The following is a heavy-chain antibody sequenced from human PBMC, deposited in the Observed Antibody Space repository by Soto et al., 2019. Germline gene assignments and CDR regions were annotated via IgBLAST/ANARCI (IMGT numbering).Heavy chain of an antibody. V-gene: IGHV4-39*01. CDR1: GGSVSSTKYY. D-gene: IGHD4-17*01. CDR3: VGSFYDWFDP. Sequence: PSETLSLTCTVSGGSVSSTKYYWDWIRQPPGKGLEWIGSIYYSGNTNYNSSLKSRVTMSVDTSKNQFSLKLRSVTAADTAVYYCVGSFYDWFDPWGQGTQVTVSS. CDR2: IYYSGNT. J-gene: IGHJ5*02.